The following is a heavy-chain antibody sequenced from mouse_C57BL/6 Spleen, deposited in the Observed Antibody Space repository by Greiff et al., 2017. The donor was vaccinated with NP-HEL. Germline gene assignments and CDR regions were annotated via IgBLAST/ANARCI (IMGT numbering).Heavy chain of an antibody. Sequence: VQLQQPGAELVKPGASVKLSCKASGYTFTSYWMQWVKQRPGQGLEWIGEIDPSDSYTNYNQKFKGKATLTVDTSSSTAYMQLSSLTSEDSAVYYCARWLGYYAMDYWGQGTSVTVSS. D-gene: IGHD3-1*01. CDR3: ARWLGYYAMDY. CDR2: IDPSDSYT. J-gene: IGHJ4*01. V-gene: IGHV1-50*01. CDR1: GYTFTSYW.